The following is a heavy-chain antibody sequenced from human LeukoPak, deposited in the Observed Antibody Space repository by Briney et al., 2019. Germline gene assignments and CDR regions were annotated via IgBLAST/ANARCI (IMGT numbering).Heavy chain of an antibody. CDR2: ISWNSGSI. CDR3: AKVFMVRGTWGFDP. V-gene: IGHV3-9*01. CDR1: GFTFDDYA. Sequence: GGSLRLSCAASGFTFDDYAMHWVRQAPGKGLEWVSGISWNSGSIGYADSVKGRFTISRDNSKNTLYLQMNSLRAEDTAVYYCAKVFMVRGTWGFDPWGQGTLVTVSS. J-gene: IGHJ5*02. D-gene: IGHD3-10*01.